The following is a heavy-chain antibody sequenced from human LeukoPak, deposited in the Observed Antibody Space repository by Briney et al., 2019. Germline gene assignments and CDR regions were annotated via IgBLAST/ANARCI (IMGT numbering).Heavy chain of an antibody. V-gene: IGHV3-7*01. D-gene: IGHD6-13*01. CDR3: ATAPAAADSS. Sequence: GGSQRLSCAASGFTFTSFWMTWVRQSPGKGLEWVANINRDGTKTTYVDSVKGRFTISRDNAKNSLFLHMSSLRAEDMAVYYCATAPAAADSSWGQGTLVAVSS. CDR2: INRDGTKT. J-gene: IGHJ5*02. CDR1: GFTFTSFW.